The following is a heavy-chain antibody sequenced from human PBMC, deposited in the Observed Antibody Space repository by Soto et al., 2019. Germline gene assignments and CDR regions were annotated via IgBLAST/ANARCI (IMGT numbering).Heavy chain of an antibody. J-gene: IGHJ5*02. Sequence: QVQLVQSGAEVKKPGSSVKVSCKASGGTFSSYTISWVRQAPGQGLEWMGRIIPILGIANYAQKFQGRVTITADKSTSTAYMELSSLRSEDPAVYYCARDHGGDLFWFDPWGQGTLVTVSS. V-gene: IGHV1-69*08. CDR2: IIPILGIA. CDR1: GGTFSSYT. CDR3: ARDHGGDLFWFDP. D-gene: IGHD3-10*01.